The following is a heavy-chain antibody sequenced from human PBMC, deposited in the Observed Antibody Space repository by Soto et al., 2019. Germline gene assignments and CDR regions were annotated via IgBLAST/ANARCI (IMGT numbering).Heavy chain of an antibody. CDR1: GFTFSSYG. Sequence: QVQLVESGGGVVQPGRSLRLSCAASGFTFSSYGMHWVRQAPGKGLEWVAVISYDGSNKYYADSVKGRFTISRDNSKNPLYLQMNSLGAEDNAVYLCAKEPPALGFTYYYYYGMDVWGQGTTVTVSS. CDR3: AKEPPALGFTYYYYYGMDV. CDR2: ISYDGSNK. J-gene: IGHJ6*02. D-gene: IGHD3-16*01. V-gene: IGHV3-30*18.